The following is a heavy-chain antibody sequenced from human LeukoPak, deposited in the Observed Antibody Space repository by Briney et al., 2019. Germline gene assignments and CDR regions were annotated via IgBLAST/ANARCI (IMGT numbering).Heavy chain of an antibody. CDR1: GSSFRTYG. CDR2: LSGSGRTI. D-gene: IGHD1-26*01. V-gene: IGHV3-48*04. Sequence: GGSLRLSCATSGSSFRTYGMHWVRQAPGKGLEWVSYLSGSGRTIYYADSVKGRFTISKDNAKNSLYLQMNSLRAEDTAVYFCARGRGLSGSYYSFDSWGQGTLVTVSS. J-gene: IGHJ4*02. CDR3: ARGRGLSGSYYSFDS.